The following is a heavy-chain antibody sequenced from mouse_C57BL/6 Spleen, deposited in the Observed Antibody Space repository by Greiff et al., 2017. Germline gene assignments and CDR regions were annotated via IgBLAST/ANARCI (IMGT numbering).Heavy chain of an antibody. Sequence: QVQLQQPGAELVRPGTSVKLSCKASGYTFTSYWMHWVKQRPGQGLEWIGEIDPSDSDTNYNQKFKGKATLTVDTSSSTAYMQLSSLPSEGAGVYSCALRGDYWGKGTTLTVSS. CDR3: ALRGDY. V-gene: IGHV1-59*01. D-gene: IGHD1-1*01. CDR2: IDPSDSDT. CDR1: GYTFTSYW. J-gene: IGHJ2*01.